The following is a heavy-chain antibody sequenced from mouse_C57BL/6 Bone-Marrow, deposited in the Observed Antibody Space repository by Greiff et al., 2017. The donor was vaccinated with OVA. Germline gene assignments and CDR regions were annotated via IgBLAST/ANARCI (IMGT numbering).Heavy chain of an antibody. CDR3: ARSGIATVEGDFAMDY. CDR1: GYTFTSYW. CDR2: IYPGSGRT. Sequence: LQQPGAELVKPGASVKMSCKASGYTFTSYWITWVKQRPGQGLEWIGDIYPGSGRTNYNEKFKSKATLTVDTSSSTAYMQLSSLTSEESAVYYCARSGIATVEGDFAMDYWGQGTSVTVSS. V-gene: IGHV1-55*01. J-gene: IGHJ4*01. D-gene: IGHD1-1*01.